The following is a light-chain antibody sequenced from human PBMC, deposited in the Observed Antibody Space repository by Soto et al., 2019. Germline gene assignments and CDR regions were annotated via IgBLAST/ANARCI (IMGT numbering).Light chain of an antibody. CDR2: DVI. CDR3: SSYTSSSSDV. V-gene: IGLV2-14*03. J-gene: IGLJ1*01. CDR1: SSDVGGYDY. Sequence: QSALTQPASVSGSPGQSITISCTGTSSDVGGYDYVSWYQQHPGKAPKLMIYDVIHRPSGVSSRFSGSKSGSTASLIISGLQAEDEADYYCSSYTSSSSDVFGTGTKVTVL.